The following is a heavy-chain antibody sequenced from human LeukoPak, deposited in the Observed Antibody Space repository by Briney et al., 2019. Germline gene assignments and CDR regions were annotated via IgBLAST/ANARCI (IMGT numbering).Heavy chain of an antibody. J-gene: IGHJ4*02. CDR1: GFTFSSYS. D-gene: IGHD2-2*02. CDR3: AREYAPYCSSTSCYIGGFY. V-gene: IGHV3-48*01. Sequence: PGGSLRLSCAASGFTFSSYSMNWVRQAPGKGLEWASYISSSSSTIYYADSVKGRFTISRDNAKNSLYLQMNSLRAEDTAVYYCAREYAPYCSSTSCYIGGFYWGQGTLVTVSS. CDR2: ISSSSSTI.